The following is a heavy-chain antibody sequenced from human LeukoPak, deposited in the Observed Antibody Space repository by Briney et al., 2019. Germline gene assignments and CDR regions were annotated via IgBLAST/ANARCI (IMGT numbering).Heavy chain of an antibody. V-gene: IGHV4-34*01. J-gene: IGHJ4*02. CDR1: GGSFSGYY. D-gene: IGHD2-2*01. CDR2: INHSGST. Sequence: SETLSLTCAVYGGSFSGYYWSWIRQPPGKGLEWIGEINHSGSTNYNPSLKSRVTISVDTSKNQFSLKLSSVIAADTAVYYCARVSFTSCRQLDYWGQGTLVTVSS. CDR3: ARVSFTSCRQLDY.